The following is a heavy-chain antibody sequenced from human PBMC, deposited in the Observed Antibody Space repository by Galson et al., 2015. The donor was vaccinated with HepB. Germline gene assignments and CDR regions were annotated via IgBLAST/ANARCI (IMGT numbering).Heavy chain of an antibody. CDR3: AKDSTAAAAFGPKNWFDP. CDR2: ISGSGGST. CDR1: GFTFSSYA. Sequence: SLRLSCAASGFTFSSYAMSWVRQAPGKGLEWVSAISGSGGSTYYADSVKGRFTISRDNSKNTLYLQMNSLRAEDTAVYYCAKDSTAAAAFGPKNWFDPWGQGTLVTVSS. J-gene: IGHJ5*02. D-gene: IGHD6-13*01. V-gene: IGHV3-23*01.